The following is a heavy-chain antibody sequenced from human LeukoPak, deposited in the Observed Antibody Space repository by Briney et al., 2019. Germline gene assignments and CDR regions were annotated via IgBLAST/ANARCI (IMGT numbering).Heavy chain of an antibody. CDR2: ISSSSSTI. CDR3: ARFYGDSTHDFDY. J-gene: IGHJ4*02. CDR1: GFTSSSYG. D-gene: IGHD4-17*01. V-gene: IGHV3-48*01. Sequence: GGSLRLSCAASGFTSSSYGMTWVRQAPGKGLEWVSYISSSSSTIYYADSVKGRFTISRDNAKNSLYLQMNSLRAEDTAVYYCARFYGDSTHDFDYWGQGTLVTVSS.